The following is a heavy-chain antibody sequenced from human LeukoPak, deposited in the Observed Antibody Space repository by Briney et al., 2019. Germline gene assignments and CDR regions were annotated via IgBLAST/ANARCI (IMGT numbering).Heavy chain of an antibody. CDR2: INQSGKS. V-gene: IGHV4-39*01. J-gene: IGHJ2*01. Sequence: SETLSLTCTVSGGSISSSSYYWSWIRQTPGKGLEWIGEINQSGKSSYNPSLKSRVTISVVTSKNQFSLKLSSVSAADTAVYYCARQREGYFDLWGRGTLVTVSS. CDR1: GGSISSSSYY. CDR3: ARQREGYFDL.